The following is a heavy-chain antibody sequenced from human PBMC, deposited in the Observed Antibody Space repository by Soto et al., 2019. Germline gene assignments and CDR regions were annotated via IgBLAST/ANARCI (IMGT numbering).Heavy chain of an antibody. D-gene: IGHD2-15*01. CDR3: ASPGVVVVAATTDHYGMDV. V-gene: IGHV1-69*01. CDR2: IIPIFGTA. CDR1: GGTFSSYA. J-gene: IGHJ6*02. Sequence: QVQLVQSGAEVKKPGSSVKVSCKASGGTFSSYAISWVRQAPGQGLEWMGGIIPIFGTANYAQKFQGRVTITADESTSTAYMELSSLRSEDTAVYYCASPGVVVVAATTDHYGMDVWGQGTTVTVSS.